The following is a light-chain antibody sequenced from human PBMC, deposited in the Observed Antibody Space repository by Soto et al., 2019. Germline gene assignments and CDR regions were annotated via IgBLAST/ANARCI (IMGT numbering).Light chain of an antibody. CDR2: GAS. Sequence: DIQMTQSPSSLSASVGDRVTITCQASHDITNYLNWYQHKPGKAPKLLIYGASNLEAGVPSRFTDRGSGTDFTLTISRVQPEDMAGYDCQYCDYIPLFGLGTTVYLK. J-gene: IGKJ3*01. CDR1: HDITNY. CDR3: QYCDYIPL. V-gene: IGKV1-33*01.